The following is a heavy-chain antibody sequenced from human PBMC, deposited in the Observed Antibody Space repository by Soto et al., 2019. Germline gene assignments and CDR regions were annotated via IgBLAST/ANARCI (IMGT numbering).Heavy chain of an antibody. CDR3: ARENYSSSWTHNWFDP. CDR1: GGSISSGGYY. D-gene: IGHD6-13*01. CDR2: IYYSGST. J-gene: IGHJ5*02. Sequence: SETLSLTCTVSGGSISSGGYYWSWIRQHPGKGLEWIGYIYYSGSTYYNPSPKSRVTISVDTSKNQFSLKLSSVTAAGTAVYYCARENYSSSWTHNWFDPWGQGTLVTVSS. V-gene: IGHV4-31*03.